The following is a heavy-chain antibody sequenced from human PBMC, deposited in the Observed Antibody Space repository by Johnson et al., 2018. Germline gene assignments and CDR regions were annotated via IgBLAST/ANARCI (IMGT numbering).Heavy chain of an antibody. D-gene: IGHD3-22*01. Sequence: VQLVESGGGLVQPGGPLRLSCAASGFSFSSYWMSWVRQAPGKGLEWVANIKQDGSEKYSVDSVKGRFTISRDNAKNSLYLQMNSLKPEETAVYYCAKDPSGYFEYFQHGGQGTLVTVSS. J-gene: IGHJ1*01. CDR3: AKDPSGYFEYFQH. CDR1: GFSFSSYW. CDR2: IKQDGSEK. V-gene: IGHV3-7*01.